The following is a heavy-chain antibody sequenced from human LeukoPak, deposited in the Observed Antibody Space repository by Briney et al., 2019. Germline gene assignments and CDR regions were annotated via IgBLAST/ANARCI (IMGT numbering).Heavy chain of an antibody. V-gene: IGHV3-23*01. CDR3: AKVGFGELPQERIDY. Sequence: PGGSLRLSCAASGFTFSSYAMSWVRQPPGKGLEWVSAISGSGGSTYYADSVKGRFTISRDNSKNTLYLQMNSLRAEDTAVYYCAKVGFGELPQERIDYWGQGTLVTVSS. CDR2: ISGSGGST. D-gene: IGHD3-10*01. J-gene: IGHJ4*02. CDR1: GFTFSSYA.